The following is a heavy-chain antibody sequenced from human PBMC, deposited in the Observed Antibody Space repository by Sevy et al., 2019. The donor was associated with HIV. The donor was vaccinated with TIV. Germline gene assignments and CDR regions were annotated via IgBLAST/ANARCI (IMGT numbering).Heavy chain of an antibody. Sequence: GGSLRLSCAASGFTFSSYAMSWVRQAPGKGLEWVSAISGSGGSTYYADSVKGRFTISRDNSKNTLYLQMNSLRAEDTAVYYCARGLYDSSGYYPLDYWGQGTLVTVSS. V-gene: IGHV3-23*01. CDR3: ARGLYDSSGYYPLDY. CDR2: ISGSGGST. J-gene: IGHJ4*02. D-gene: IGHD3-22*01. CDR1: GFTFSSYA.